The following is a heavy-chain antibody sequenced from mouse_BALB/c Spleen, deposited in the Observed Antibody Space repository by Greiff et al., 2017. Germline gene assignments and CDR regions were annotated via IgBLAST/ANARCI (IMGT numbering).Heavy chain of an antibody. Sequence: VQLQESAAELARPGASVKMSCKASGYTFTSYTMHWVKQRPGQGLEWIGYINPSSGYTEYNQKFKDKTTLTADKSSSTAYMQLSSLTSEDSAVYYCARAGYGKIFDYWGQGTTLTVSS. CDR1: GYTFTSYT. CDR2: INPSSGYT. D-gene: IGHD2-1*01. V-gene: IGHV1-4*02. CDR3: ARAGYGKIFDY. J-gene: IGHJ2*01.